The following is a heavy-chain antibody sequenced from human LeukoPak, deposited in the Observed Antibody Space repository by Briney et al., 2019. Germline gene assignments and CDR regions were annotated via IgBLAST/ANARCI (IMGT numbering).Heavy chain of an antibody. V-gene: IGHV3-30-3*01. CDR2: ISYDGSNK. CDR3: ARDQHFYDSSAYYYQFDY. Sequence: PGGSLTLSCAASRFTFSSYDMHWVRQAPGKGLEWVAVISYDGSNKYYADSVKGRFTISRDNSKNTLYLQMNSLRAEDTAVYYCARDQHFYDSSAYYYQFDYWGQGTLVTVSS. J-gene: IGHJ4*02. CDR1: RFTFSSYD. D-gene: IGHD3-22*01.